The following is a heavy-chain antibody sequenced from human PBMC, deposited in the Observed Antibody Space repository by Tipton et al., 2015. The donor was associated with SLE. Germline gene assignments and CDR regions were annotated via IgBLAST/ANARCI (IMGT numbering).Heavy chain of an antibody. J-gene: IGHJ4*02. CDR2: IYYSGST. D-gene: IGHD1-26*01. CDR3: ARGREWEPPDY. CDR1: GGSISSSSYY. Sequence: TLSLTCTVSGGSISSSSYYWGWIRQPPGKGLEWIGSIYYSGSTYYNPSLKSRVIISVDTSKNQFSLKLSSVTVADTAVYYCARGREWEPPDYWGQGTLVSVSS. V-gene: IGHV4-39*07.